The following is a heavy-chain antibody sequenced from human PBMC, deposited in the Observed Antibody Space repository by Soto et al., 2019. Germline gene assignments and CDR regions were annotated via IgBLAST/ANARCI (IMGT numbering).Heavy chain of an antibody. V-gene: IGHV3-23*01. CDR3: AKWTCSGGSCYFDY. CDR1: GLTFRTYA. Sequence: EVQLLESGGGLVQPGGSLRLSCAAPGLTFRTYAMTWVRQAPGKGLEWVSIISGSGGSTYYADPVKGRFTVSRDNSKNTLYVQMNSLRAEDTAVYYCAKWTCSGGSCYFDYWGQGTLVTVSS. J-gene: IGHJ4*02. CDR2: ISGSGGST. D-gene: IGHD2-15*01.